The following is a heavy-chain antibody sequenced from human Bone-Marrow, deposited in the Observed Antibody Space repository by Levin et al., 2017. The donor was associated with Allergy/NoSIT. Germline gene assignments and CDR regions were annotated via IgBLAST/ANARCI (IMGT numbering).Heavy chain of an antibody. CDR3: ARSRNYYVGSFDI. J-gene: IGHJ3*02. D-gene: IGHD3-10*02. Sequence: SQTLSLTCAVSGYSISSGYYWGWIRQPPGKGLEWIGSIYHSGSTYYNPSLKSRVTISVDTSKNQFSLKLSSVTAADTAVYYCARSRNYYVGSFDIWGQGTMVTVSS. CDR1: GYSISSGYY. V-gene: IGHV4-38-2*01. CDR2: IYHSGST.